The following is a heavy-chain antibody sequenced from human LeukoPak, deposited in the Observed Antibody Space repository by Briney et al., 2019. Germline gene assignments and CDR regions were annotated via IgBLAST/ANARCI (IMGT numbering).Heavy chain of an antibody. CDR2: IIPIFGTA. D-gene: IGHD3-22*01. Sequence: SVTVSFKASGGTFSSYAISWVRQAPGQGLEWMGGIIPIFGTANYAQKFQGRVTITTDESTSTAYMELSSLRSEDTAVYYCARDNYYDSSGYYYDWGQGTLVTVSS. CDR1: GGTFSSYA. J-gene: IGHJ4*02. V-gene: IGHV1-69*05. CDR3: ARDNYYDSSGYYYD.